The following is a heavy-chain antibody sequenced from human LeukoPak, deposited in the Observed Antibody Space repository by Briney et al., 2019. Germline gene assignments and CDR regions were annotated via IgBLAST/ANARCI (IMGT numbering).Heavy chain of an antibody. CDR3: AREGIAARGDDFDY. CDR1: GYSFTSYN. Sequence: ASVKVSCKTSGYSFTSYNLHWVRQAPGQRLEWMGIINPSGGSTSYAQKFQGRVTMTRDMSTSTVYMELSSLRSEDTAVYYCAREGIAARGDDFDYWGQGTLVTVSS. D-gene: IGHD6-6*01. V-gene: IGHV1-46*01. CDR2: INPSGGST. J-gene: IGHJ4*02.